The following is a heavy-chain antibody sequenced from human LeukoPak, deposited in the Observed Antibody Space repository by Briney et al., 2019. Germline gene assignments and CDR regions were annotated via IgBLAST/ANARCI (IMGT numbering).Heavy chain of an antibody. CDR3: ARDWYYYDSSGSPTPSDY. V-gene: IGHV1-46*01. CDR2: INPSGGST. CDR1: GYTFTSYY. J-gene: IGHJ4*02. Sequence: GASVKVSCKESGYTFTSYYMHWVRQAPGQGLEWMGIINPSGGSTSYAQKFQGRVTMTRDTSTSTVYMELSSLRSEDTAVYYCARDWYYYDSSGSPTPSDYWGQGTLVTVSS. D-gene: IGHD3-22*01.